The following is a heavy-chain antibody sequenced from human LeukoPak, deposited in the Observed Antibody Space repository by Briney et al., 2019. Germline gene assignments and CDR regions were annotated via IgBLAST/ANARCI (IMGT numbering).Heavy chain of an antibody. V-gene: IGHV3-23*01. CDR1: GFTFSSYA. CDR2: ISGSGGST. CDR3: ARALGRAYGMDV. Sequence: GGSLRLSCAASGFTFSSYAMSWVRQAPGKGLEWVSAISGSGGSTYYADSVKGRFTISRDNSKNTLYLQMNNLRAEDTAVYSCARALGRAYGMDVWGQGTTVTVSS. J-gene: IGHJ6*02. D-gene: IGHD3-10*01.